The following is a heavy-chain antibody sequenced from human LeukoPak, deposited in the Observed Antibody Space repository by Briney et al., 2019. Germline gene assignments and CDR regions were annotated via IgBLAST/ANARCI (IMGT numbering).Heavy chain of an antibody. J-gene: IGHJ4*02. Sequence: GGSLRLSCEASGFTFSTYWMTWVRQAPGKGLEWVANINQHGSESYYVDSVKGRFIISRDNAKNSLYLHMSSLRGDDMAVYYCARGGLFRYGGTSGDYWGQGTLLTISS. CDR2: INQHGSES. V-gene: IGHV3-7*01. D-gene: IGHD4/OR15-4a*01. CDR3: ARGGLFRYGGTSGDY. CDR1: GFTFSTYW.